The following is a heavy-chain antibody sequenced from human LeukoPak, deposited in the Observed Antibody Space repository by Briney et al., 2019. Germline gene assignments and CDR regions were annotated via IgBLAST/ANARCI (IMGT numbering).Heavy chain of an antibody. V-gene: IGHV4-4*07. CDR1: GGSISSYY. J-gene: IGHJ4*02. Sequence: SETLSLTCTVSGGSISSYYWSWIRQPAGKGLEWIGRIYTSGSTNYNPSLKSRVTMSVDTSKNQFSLKLSSVTAADTAVYYCAREAYCGGDCYSGSDYWGQGTLVTVSS. D-gene: IGHD2-21*02. CDR3: AREAYCGGDCYSGSDY. CDR2: IYTSGST.